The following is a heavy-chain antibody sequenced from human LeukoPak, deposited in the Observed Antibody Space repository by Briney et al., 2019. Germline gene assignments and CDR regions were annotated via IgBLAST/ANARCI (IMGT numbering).Heavy chain of an antibody. Sequence: AASVKVSCKASGYTFTDYYIHWVRQAPGQGLEWMGWINPNSGGTNYAQKFRGRVTMTRDASISTAYMELSRLRSDDTAVYYCVQFELDYWGQGTLVTVSS. CDR1: GYTFTDYY. CDR2: INPNSGGT. J-gene: IGHJ4*02. CDR3: VQFELDY. D-gene: IGHD1-7*01. V-gene: IGHV1-2*02.